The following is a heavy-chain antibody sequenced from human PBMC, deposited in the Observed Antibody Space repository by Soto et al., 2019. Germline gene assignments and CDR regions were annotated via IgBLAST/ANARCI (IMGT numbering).Heavy chain of an antibody. CDR3: AKRRGAGGHFDY. CDR1: GFTFSGYA. D-gene: IGHD2-15*01. CDR2: VSIGGST. V-gene: IGHV3-23*01. Sequence: GGSLRLSCAASGFTFSGYAVGWVRQGPGKGLEWVAVVSIGGSTHYADSVRGRFTISRDNSKNTLSLKMNSLTAEDTAVYCCAKRRGAGGHFDYWGQGALVTVSS. J-gene: IGHJ4*02.